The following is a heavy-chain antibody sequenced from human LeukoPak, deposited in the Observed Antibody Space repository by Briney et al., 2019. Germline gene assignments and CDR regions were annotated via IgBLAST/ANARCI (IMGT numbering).Heavy chain of an antibody. Sequence: PSETLSLTCTVSGSSISSVSNDYWTWIRQSPGKGLEWIGYIYFTGNTNYNPSLKSRVTMSLDSPKNQFSLKLTSVTAADTGVYYCARQSAGSSGWNYYYYYYYMDVWGKGTTVTIPS. CDR2: IYFTGNT. V-gene: IGHV4-61*01. J-gene: IGHJ6*03. D-gene: IGHD6-19*01. CDR3: ARQSAGSSGWNYYYYYYYMDV. CDR1: GSSISSVSNDY.